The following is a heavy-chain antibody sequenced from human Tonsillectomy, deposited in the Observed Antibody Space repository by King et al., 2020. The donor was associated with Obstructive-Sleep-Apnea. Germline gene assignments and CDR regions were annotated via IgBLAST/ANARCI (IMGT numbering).Heavy chain of an antibody. D-gene: IGHD2-15*01. J-gene: IGHJ4*02. Sequence: QLQESGPGLVKPSETLSITCTVSGGSISSYYCGWIRQPPGKGLEWVGDFYYRGGTNYNPSLKIRVTISVYTSKNQFSLKLSSVTAADTAGYYCARTYCSGGSGYVDYWGQGTLVTVSS. CDR1: GGSISSYY. CDR3: ARTYCSGGSGYVDY. CDR2: FYYRGGT. V-gene: IGHV4-59*01.